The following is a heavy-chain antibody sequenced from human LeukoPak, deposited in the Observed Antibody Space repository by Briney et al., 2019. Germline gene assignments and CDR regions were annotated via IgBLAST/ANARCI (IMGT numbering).Heavy chain of an antibody. J-gene: IGHJ5*02. Sequence: GASVKVSCKASGDTFTSYDINWVRQATGQGLEWMGWMNPNSGNTGYAQKFQGRVTMTRNTSISTAYMELSSLRSEDTAVYYCARCSSTSCYRRWFDPWGQGTLVTVSS. D-gene: IGHD2-2*01. CDR2: MNPNSGNT. CDR1: GDTFTSYD. CDR3: ARCSSTSCYRRWFDP. V-gene: IGHV1-8*01.